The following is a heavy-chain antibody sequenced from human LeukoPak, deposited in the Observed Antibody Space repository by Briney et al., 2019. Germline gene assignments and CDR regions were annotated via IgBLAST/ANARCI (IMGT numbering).Heavy chain of an antibody. J-gene: IGHJ4*02. Sequence: SETLSLTCTVSGGSISSGNYYWSWIRQHPGRGLEWIGYIYYSGSTYYNPSLKSRVTISVDTSRNQFSLKLGSVTAADTAVYYCARTGYHFDSSGYYYPDYWGQGTLVTVSS. CDR2: IYYSGST. V-gene: IGHV4-31*03. CDR3: ARTGYHFDSSGYYYPDY. D-gene: IGHD3-22*01. CDR1: GGSISSGNYY.